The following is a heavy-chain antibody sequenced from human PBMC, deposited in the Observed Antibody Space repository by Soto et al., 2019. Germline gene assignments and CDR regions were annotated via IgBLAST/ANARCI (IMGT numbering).Heavy chain of an antibody. CDR1: GYTFNNYY. J-gene: IGHJ4*02. CDR3: ARVSPGVHSIGYFDY. D-gene: IGHD2-15*01. Sequence: ASVKVSCKASGYTFNNYYIHWTRQAPGQGLEWMGLLNPSGGGTSYPQRFQGRITMTSDTSTSTVYMELSSLRSEDTAIYYCARVSPGVHSIGYFDYWGQGTLVTVSA. CDR2: LNPSGGGT. V-gene: IGHV1-46*02.